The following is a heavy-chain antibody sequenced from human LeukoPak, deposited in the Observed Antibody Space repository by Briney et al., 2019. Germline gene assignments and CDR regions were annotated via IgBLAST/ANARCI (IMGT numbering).Heavy chain of an antibody. J-gene: IGHJ5*02. D-gene: IGHD2-2*01. Sequence: ASVKVSCKASGYTFTSYYMHWVRQAPGQGLEWMGIINPSGGSTSYAQKFQGRVTMTRDTSTSTVYMELSSLRSDDTAVYYCARDYLGYCSSTSCYASRAFDPWGQGTLVTVSS. CDR3: ARDYLGYCSSTSCYASRAFDP. CDR2: INPSGGST. V-gene: IGHV1-46*01. CDR1: GYTFTSYY.